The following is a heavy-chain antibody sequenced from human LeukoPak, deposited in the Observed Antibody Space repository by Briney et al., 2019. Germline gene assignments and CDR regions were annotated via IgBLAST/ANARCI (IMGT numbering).Heavy chain of an antibody. D-gene: IGHD5-12*01. J-gene: IGHJ4*02. CDR1: GFGFSSYA. CDR2: ITGSGGRT. V-gene: IGHV3-23*01. Sequence: GGSLRLSCAVSGFGFSSYAMSWVRRAPGKGLEWVSAITGSGGRTYYAESVKGRFTISRDNSKNTLYLQMDSLRAEDTAVYYCARGPSGYHNTGGQGTLVTVSS. CDR3: ARGPSGYHNT.